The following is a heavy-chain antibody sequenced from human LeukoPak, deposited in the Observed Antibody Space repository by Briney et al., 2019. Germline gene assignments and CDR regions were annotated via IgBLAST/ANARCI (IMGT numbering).Heavy chain of an antibody. V-gene: IGHV3-74*01. CDR1: GFTFGSYW. D-gene: IGHD1-14*01. Sequence: GGSLRLSCAASGFTFGSYWMHWVRQAPGEGLVWVSRVDNDGSSTNYADSAKGRFTISRDNAKNTLYLQMSSLRAEDTAMYYCARGNHGRFDPWGQGTLVTVSS. CDR3: ARGNHGRFDP. J-gene: IGHJ5*02. CDR2: VDNDGSST.